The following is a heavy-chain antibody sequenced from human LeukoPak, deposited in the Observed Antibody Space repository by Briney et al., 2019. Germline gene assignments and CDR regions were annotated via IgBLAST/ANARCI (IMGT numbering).Heavy chain of an antibody. CDR3: AREGTKNYYGSGSSGFDY. CDR1: GCTFTSYY. D-gene: IGHD3-10*01. V-gene: IGHV1-46*01. J-gene: IGHJ4*02. Sequence: GASVKVSCKASGCTFTSYYMHWVRRAPGQGLEWMGIINPSGGSTSYAQKFQGRVTMTRDTSTSTVYMELSSLRSEDTAVYYCAREGTKNYYGSGSSGFDYWGQGTLVTVSS. CDR2: INPSGGST.